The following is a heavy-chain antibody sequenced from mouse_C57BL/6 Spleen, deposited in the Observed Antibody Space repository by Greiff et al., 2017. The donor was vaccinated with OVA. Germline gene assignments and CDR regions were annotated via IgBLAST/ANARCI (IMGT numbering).Heavy chain of an antibody. CDR3: ARNYDYEYYFDD. Sequence: VQLQQPGAELVKPGASVKLSCKASGYTFTSYWMHWVKQRPGQGLEWIGMIHPNSGSTNYNEKFKSKATLTVDKSSSTAYMQLSSLTSEDSAVYYCARNYDYEYYFDDWGQGTTLTVSS. CDR1: GYTFTSYW. J-gene: IGHJ2*01. V-gene: IGHV1-64*01. CDR2: IHPNSGST. D-gene: IGHD2-4*01.